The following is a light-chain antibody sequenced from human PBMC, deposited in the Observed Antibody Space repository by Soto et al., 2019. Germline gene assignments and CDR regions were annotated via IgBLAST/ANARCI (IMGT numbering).Light chain of an antibody. Sequence: QLVLTQPPSVSGAPGQRVTISCTGSSSNIAAGYDVHWYQQVPGTAPKLLIYGDSNRPSGVPDRFSGSKSGTSASLAITWLQAEDEADYYCQSYDSSLSGFYVFGTGTKLTVL. CDR3: QSYDSSLSGFYV. V-gene: IGLV1-40*01. CDR1: SSNIAAGYD. CDR2: GDS. J-gene: IGLJ1*01.